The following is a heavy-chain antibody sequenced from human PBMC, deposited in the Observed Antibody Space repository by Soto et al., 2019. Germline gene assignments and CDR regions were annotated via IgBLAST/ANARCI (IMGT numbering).Heavy chain of an antibody. CDR1: GDSISSGRYH. J-gene: IGHJ5*02. CDR3: ARGDGFGGVTSFMAS. Sequence: QLQLQESGPGLVKPSETLSLICTVSGDSISSGRYHWGWIRQPPGKGLEFIATIHYTGNTHYNPSLRSRVTIFGDTAKSQFSLRLSSLTAADTAVYYCARGDGFGGVTSFMASWGQGTLVTVSS. D-gene: IGHD3-3*01. CDR2: IHYTGNT. V-gene: IGHV4-39*01.